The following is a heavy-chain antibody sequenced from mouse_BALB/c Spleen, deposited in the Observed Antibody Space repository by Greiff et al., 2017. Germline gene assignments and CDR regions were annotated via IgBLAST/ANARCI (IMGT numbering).Heavy chain of an antibody. CDR2: INPYNDGT. V-gene: IGHV1-14*01. CDR3: ARRYYGSSYWYFDV. Sequence: EVQLKESGPELVKPGASVKMSCKASGYTFTSYVMHWVKQKPGQGLEWIGYINPYNDGTKYNEKFKGKATLTSDKSSSTAYMELSSLTSEDSAVYYCARRYYGSSYWYFDVWGAGTTVTVSS. CDR1: GYTFTSYV. D-gene: IGHD1-1*01. J-gene: IGHJ1*01.